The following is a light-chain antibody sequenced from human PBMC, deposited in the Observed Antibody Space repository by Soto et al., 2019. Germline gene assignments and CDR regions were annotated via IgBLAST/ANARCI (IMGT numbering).Light chain of an antibody. CDR1: EIITSDY. CDR2: GAS. J-gene: IGKJ2*01. CDR3: QQYGGSPRT. V-gene: IGKV3-20*01. Sequence: EIVLTQSPDTLSLSPGERATLSCRASEIITSDYLAWYQQTRGQAPRLLIYGASFRATGVPGRFSGSWSGTDFTLSISGLEPEDFAVYYCQQYGGSPRTFGQGTKVEIK.